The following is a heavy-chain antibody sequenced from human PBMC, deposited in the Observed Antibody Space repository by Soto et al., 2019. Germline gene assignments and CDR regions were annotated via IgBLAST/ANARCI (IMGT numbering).Heavy chain of an antibody. D-gene: IGHD6-13*01. CDR2: IDPSDSYT. V-gene: IGHV5-10-1*01. CDR3: ARLQPAAGDNDLTFDY. J-gene: IGHJ4*02. CDR1: GYSFTSYW. Sequence: EVQLVQSGAEVKKPGESLRISCKGSGYSFTSYWISWVRQMPGKGLEWMGRIDPSDSYTNYSPSFQGHVTISADKSMSTAYLQWSSLKASDTAMYYCARLQPAAGDNDLTFDYWGQGTLVTVSS.